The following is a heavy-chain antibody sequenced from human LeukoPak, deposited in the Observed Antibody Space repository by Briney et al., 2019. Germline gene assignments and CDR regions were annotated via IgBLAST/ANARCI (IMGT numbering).Heavy chain of an antibody. CDR2: INHSGST. Sequence: SETLSLTCAVYGGSFSGYYWSWIRQPPGKGLEWIGEINHSGSTNYNPSLKSRVTISVDTSRNQFSLKLSSVTAADTAVYYCARGRNSGSYLRYFDYWGQGPLVTVSS. CDR1: GGSFSGYY. CDR3: ARGRNSGSYLRYFDY. V-gene: IGHV4-34*01. D-gene: IGHD1-26*01. J-gene: IGHJ4*02.